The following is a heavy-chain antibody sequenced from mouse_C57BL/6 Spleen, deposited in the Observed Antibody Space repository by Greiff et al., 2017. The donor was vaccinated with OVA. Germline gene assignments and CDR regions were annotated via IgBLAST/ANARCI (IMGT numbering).Heavy chain of an antibody. D-gene: IGHD3-1*01. CDR3: ARSCTVIDCRPGARDY. J-gene: IGHJ4*01. CDR1: GYTFTDYN. CDR2: INPNNGGT. V-gene: IGHV1-22*01. Sequence: EVQLQQSGPELVKPGASVKMSCKASGYTFTDYNMHWVKQSHGKSLEWIGYINPNNGGTSYNQKFKGKATLTVNKSSSTAYMELRSLTSEDSAVYYCARSCTVIDCRPGARDYWGQGTSVTVAS.